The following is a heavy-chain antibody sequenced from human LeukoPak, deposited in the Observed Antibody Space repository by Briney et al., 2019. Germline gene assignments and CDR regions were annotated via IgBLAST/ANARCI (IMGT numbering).Heavy chain of an antibody. Sequence: TGGSLRLSCAASGFTFSSYWMSRVRQAPGKGLEWVANINQDGSEKSYVDSVKGRFTISRDNAKNSLYLQMHSLRAEDTAVYYCARESRSGSYSSYWGQGTLVTVSS. J-gene: IGHJ4*02. D-gene: IGHD1-26*01. CDR3: ARESRSGSYSSY. V-gene: IGHV3-7*01. CDR2: INQDGSEK. CDR1: GFTFSSYW.